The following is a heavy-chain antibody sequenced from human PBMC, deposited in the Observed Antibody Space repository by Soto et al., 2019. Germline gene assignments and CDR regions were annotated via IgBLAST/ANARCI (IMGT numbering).Heavy chain of an antibody. CDR2: ISYDGSNK. V-gene: IGHV3-30-3*01. J-gene: IGHJ4*02. D-gene: IGHD3-3*01. Sequence: GGSLRLSCAASGFTSSSYAMHWVRQAPGKGLEWVAVISYDGSNKYYADSVKGRFTISRDNSKNTLYLQMNSLRAEDTAVYYCARDGYYDFWSGYYPDYWGQGTLVTVSS. CDR3: ARDGYYDFWSGYYPDY. CDR1: GFTSSSYA.